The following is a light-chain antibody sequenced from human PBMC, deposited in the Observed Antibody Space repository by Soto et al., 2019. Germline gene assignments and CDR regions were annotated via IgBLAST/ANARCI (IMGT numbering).Light chain of an antibody. CDR2: EVS. Sequence: QSALTQPASVSGSPGQSITISCTGTSSDVGSYNLVSWYQQHPGKAPKLMIYEVSKRPSGVSNRFSGSKSGNTASLTISGLHAEDEADYYCCSSAGTSTPYVFGTGTKVTVL. CDR1: SSDVGSYNL. CDR3: CSSAGTSTPYV. V-gene: IGLV2-23*02. J-gene: IGLJ1*01.